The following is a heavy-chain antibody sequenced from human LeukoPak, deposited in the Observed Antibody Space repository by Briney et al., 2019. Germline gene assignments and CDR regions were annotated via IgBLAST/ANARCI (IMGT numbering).Heavy chain of an antibody. D-gene: IGHD3-10*01. CDR2: INHSGST. J-gene: IGHJ6*02. Sequence: SETLSLTCAVYGGSFSGYYWSWIRQPPGKGLEWIGEINHSGSTNYNPSLKSRVTISVDTSKNQFSLKLSSVAAADTAVYYCARDRVRGVINYYYYYGMDVWGQGTTVTVSS. V-gene: IGHV4-34*01. CDR3: ARDRVRGVINYYYYYGMDV. CDR1: GGSFSGYY.